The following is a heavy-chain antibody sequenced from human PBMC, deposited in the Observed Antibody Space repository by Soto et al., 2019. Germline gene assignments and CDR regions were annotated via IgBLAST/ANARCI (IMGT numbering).Heavy chain of an antibody. V-gene: IGHV3-11*01. CDR2: ISSSGSTI. D-gene: IGHD3-3*01. CDR3: ARVGRITIFGVVTENYYYYYMDV. Sequence: GSLRLSCAASGFTFSDYYMSWIRQAPGKGLEWVSYISSSGSTIYYADSVKGRFTISRDNAKNSLYLQMNSLRAEDTAVYYCARVGRITIFGVVTENYYYYYMDVWGKGTTVTVSS. CDR1: GFTFSDYY. J-gene: IGHJ6*03.